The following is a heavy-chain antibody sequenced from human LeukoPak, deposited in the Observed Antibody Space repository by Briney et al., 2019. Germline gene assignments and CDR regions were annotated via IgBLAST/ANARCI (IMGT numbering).Heavy chain of an antibody. CDR1: GYTFTSYG. CDR3: VRVNCGGDCYSDRGAFDI. Sequence: GASVKVSCKASGYTFTSYGISWVRQAPGQGLEWMGGIIPIFGTANYAQKFQGRVTITADESTSTVYMDLSSLRSEDTAVYYCVRVNCGGDCYSDRGAFDIWGQGTMVTVSP. CDR2: IIPIFGTA. J-gene: IGHJ3*02. V-gene: IGHV1-69*13. D-gene: IGHD2-21*02.